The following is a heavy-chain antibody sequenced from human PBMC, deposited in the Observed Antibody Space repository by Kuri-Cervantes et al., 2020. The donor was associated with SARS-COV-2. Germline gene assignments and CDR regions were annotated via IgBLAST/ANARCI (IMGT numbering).Heavy chain of an antibody. J-gene: IGHJ6*02. CDR1: GFTFSDYY. D-gene: IGHD6-13*01. CDR3: ATLPEGPGSSSWYYGYYYYGMDV. Sequence: GSLRLSCAASGFTFSDYYMSWIRQPPGEGLEWIGSIYYSGSTYYNPSLKSRVTISVDTSKNQFSLKLSSVTAADTAVYYCATLPEGPGSSSWYYGYYYYGMDVWGQGTTVTVSS. CDR2: IYYSGST. V-gene: IGHV4-39*01.